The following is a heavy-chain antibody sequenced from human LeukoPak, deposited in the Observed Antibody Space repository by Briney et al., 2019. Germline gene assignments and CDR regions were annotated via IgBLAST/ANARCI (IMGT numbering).Heavy chain of an antibody. J-gene: IGHJ6*04. CDR2: ISPFNGNK. CDR1: GYTFSRYG. CDR3: ARDYLEGSRLPPAMDV. Sequence: ASVKVSCKASGYTFSRYGISWLRQAPGQGLEWMGWISPFNGNKNYARKVMGRVTMTTDTSTSTAYMELRSLRSDDTAVYFCARDYLEGSRLPPAMDVWGKGTTVTVSA. D-gene: IGHD2-2*01. V-gene: IGHV1-18*01.